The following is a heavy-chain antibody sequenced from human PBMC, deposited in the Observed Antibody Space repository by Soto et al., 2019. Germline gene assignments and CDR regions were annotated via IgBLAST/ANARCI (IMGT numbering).Heavy chain of an antibody. J-gene: IGHJ4*02. CDR3: AKDRLEGGFDF. D-gene: IGHD3-16*01. CDR2: VSATAGTT. Sequence: DVQLVDSGGGLVQPGGSLRLSCAASGFTFSNYAMSWVRQAPGKGLEWVSLVSATAGTTYYTDSVKGRFTISRDNSRNTVYMQMNRMRADDTDVYYCAKDRLEGGFDFWGQGTLVTVSS. V-gene: IGHV3-23*04. CDR1: GFTFSNYA.